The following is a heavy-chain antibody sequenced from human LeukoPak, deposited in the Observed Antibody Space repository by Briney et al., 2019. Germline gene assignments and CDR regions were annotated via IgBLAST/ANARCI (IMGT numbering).Heavy chain of an antibody. J-gene: IGHJ6*03. CDR2: IRQDGSET. D-gene: IGHD6-19*01. V-gene: IGHV3-7*01. CDR1: GFIFSNYW. Sequence: GGSLRLSCAASGFIFSNYWMQWVRQAPGKGLEWVANIRQDGSETYYVDSVKGRFTISRDNAKNSLYLQMNSLRAEDTAVYYCARGHGGSGWYYYYYMDVWGKGTTVTVSS. CDR3: ARGHGGSGWYYYYYMDV.